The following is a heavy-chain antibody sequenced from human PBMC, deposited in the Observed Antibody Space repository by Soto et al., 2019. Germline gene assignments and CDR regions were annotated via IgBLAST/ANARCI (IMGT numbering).Heavy chain of an antibody. V-gene: IGHV1-3*01. CDR2: INAGNGNT. CDR3: ARAPHCSGASCYSDWFDP. CDR1: GYTFTSYA. D-gene: IGHD2-15*01. Sequence: ASVKVSCKASGYTFTSYAMHWVRQAPGQSLEWMGWINAGNGNTKYSQKFQGRVTITRDTSASTAYMELSSLRSEDTAVYYCARAPHCSGASCYSDWFDPWGQGALVTVSS. J-gene: IGHJ5*02.